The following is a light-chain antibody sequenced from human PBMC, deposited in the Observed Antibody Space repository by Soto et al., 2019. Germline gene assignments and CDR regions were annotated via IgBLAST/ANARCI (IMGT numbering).Light chain of an antibody. CDR2: GAS. V-gene: IGKV3-15*01. J-gene: IGKJ4*01. Sequence: TLSVSPGERATLSCRASQSISSNLAWFQQKPGQAPRLLIYGASTRATGIPVRFSGSGSGTEFALTISSLQSEDFAVYYCQQYNNWPPLTFGGGTKVDIK. CDR1: QSISSN. CDR3: QQYNNWPPLT.